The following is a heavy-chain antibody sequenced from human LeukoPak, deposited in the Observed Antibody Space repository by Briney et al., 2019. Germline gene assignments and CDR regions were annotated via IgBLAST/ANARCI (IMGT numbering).Heavy chain of an antibody. D-gene: IGHD6-19*01. J-gene: IGHJ4*02. V-gene: IGHV3-23*01. CDR1: GFTFCSYA. CDR2: ISGGSR. CDR3: AKEGGSGWKYFDC. Sequence: GGSLRLSCAASGFTFCSYAMSWVRQAPGKGLEGVSTISGGSRYYAYSGKGRVTISRDNSENTLYLQTNSLRVEDTAVYYCAKEGGSGWKYFDCWGQGTLVTVSS.